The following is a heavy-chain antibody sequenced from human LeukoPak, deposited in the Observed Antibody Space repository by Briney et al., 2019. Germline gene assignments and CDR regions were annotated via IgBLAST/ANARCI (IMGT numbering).Heavy chain of an antibody. V-gene: IGHV3-15*01. J-gene: IGHJ4*02. CDR1: GFTFSNLW. CDR2: IKSKVDGGTA. Sequence: GGSLRLSCAASGFTFSNLWMSWVRQAPGKGPEWVGHIKSKVDGGTADYGAPVKDRFTISRDDSKNTVYLQVNSLKTEDTAVYYCARDVRFRNNIDYWGQGTLVTVSS. CDR3: ARDVRFRNNIDY. D-gene: IGHD1/OR15-1a*01.